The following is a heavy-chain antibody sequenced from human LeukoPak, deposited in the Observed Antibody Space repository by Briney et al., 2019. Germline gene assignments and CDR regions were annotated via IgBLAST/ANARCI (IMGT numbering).Heavy chain of an antibody. J-gene: IGHJ6*03. Sequence: PGGSLRLSCAASGFTVSSNYMSWVRQGPGKGLECVSVISNDGDTYYADSVKGRFTISRDTSKNTLYLQMNSLRAEDTAVYYCARGIEVGSGYMDVWGKGTTVTISS. D-gene: IGHD3-22*01. CDR2: ISNDGDT. CDR3: ARGIEVGSGYMDV. CDR1: GFTVSSNY. V-gene: IGHV3-66*01.